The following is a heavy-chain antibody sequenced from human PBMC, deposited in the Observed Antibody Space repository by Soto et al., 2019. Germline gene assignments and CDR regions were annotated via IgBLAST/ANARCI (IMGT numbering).Heavy chain of an antibody. J-gene: IGHJ6*02. Sequence: WTWIRQPPGKALEWIGNIYDSGSTSYNPSLKSRVTMSVDTSKNQFSPKLTSVTAADTAVYFCARGSSSYYDYGMDVWGQGITVTVSS. CDR3: ARGSSSYYDYGMDV. D-gene: IGHD6-6*01. CDR2: IYDSGST. V-gene: IGHV4-30-2*01.